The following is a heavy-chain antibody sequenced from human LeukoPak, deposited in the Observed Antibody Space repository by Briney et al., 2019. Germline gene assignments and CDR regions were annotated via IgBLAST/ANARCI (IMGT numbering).Heavy chain of an antibody. CDR1: GFTLSTYA. CDR3: ARDHGSSSDFDY. Sequence: GGSLRLSCAASGFTLSTYAMSWVRQAPGKGLEWVSSISSSSSYIYYADSVKGRFTISRDNAKNSLYLQMNSLRAEDTAVYYCARDHGSSSDFDYWGQGTLVTVSS. J-gene: IGHJ4*02. V-gene: IGHV3-21*01. D-gene: IGHD6-6*01. CDR2: ISSSSSYI.